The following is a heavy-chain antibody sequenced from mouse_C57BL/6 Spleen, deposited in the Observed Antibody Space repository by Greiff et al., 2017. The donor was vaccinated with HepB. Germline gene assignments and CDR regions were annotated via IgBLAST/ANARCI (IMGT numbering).Heavy chain of an antibody. Sequence: EVQLVESGPGLVKPSQSLSLTCSVTGYSITSGYYWNWIRQFPGNKLEWMGYISYDGSNNYNPSLKNRISITRDTSKNQFFLKLNSVTTEDTATYYCAIYDYDRGRGFAYWGQGTLVTVSA. V-gene: IGHV3-6*01. CDR2: ISYDGSN. CDR3: AIYDYDRGRGFAY. CDR1: GYSITSGYY. D-gene: IGHD2-4*01. J-gene: IGHJ3*01.